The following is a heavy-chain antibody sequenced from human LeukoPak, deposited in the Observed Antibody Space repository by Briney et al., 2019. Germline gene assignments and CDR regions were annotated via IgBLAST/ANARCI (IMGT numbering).Heavy chain of an antibody. CDR2: ISACNGNT. CDR1: GYTFTSYG. Sequence: ASVKVSCKASGYTFTSYGITWVRQAPGQGLEWMGWISACNGNTNYAQKLQGGVTMTTDTSTSTAYMELRSLRSDDTAVYYCARSIYGDSPTLFDPWGQGTLVTVSS. CDR3: ARSIYGDSPTLFDP. D-gene: IGHD4-17*01. J-gene: IGHJ5*02. V-gene: IGHV1-18*01.